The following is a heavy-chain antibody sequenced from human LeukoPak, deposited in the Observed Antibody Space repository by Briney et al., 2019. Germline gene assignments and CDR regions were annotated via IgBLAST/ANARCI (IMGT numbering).Heavy chain of an antibody. J-gene: IGHJ4*02. CDR2: ISGYNDNT. D-gene: IGHD3-9*01. CDR1: GYTFTNYG. V-gene: IGHV1-18*04. Sequence: ASVKVSCKAAGYTFTNYGISWVRQAPGQGLEWMGWISGYNDNTKYAQKLQGRVTMTTDTSTSTAYMDLRSLRSDDTAVYYCARASDDILTGYPGELDYWGQGTLVTVSS. CDR3: ARASDDILTGYPGELDY.